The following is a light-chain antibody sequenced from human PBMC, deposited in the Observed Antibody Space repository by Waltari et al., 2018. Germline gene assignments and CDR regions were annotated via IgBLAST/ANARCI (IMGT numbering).Light chain of an antibody. J-gene: IGKJ1*01. CDR2: GAY. CDR3: QHHVRLPAT. Sequence: LVLTQSPGTRSLSPGERATLSCKSSQSVNTYFVWYQQKPGQAPRLLIYGAYTRAAGIPDRFSGSGFGTDFSLTISRLEAEDFAVYYCQHHVRLPATFGQGTKVEIK. V-gene: IGKV3-20*01. CDR1: QSVNTY.